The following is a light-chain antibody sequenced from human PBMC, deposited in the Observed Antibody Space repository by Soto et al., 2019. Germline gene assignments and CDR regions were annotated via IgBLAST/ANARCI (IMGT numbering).Light chain of an antibody. Sequence: EIVLTQSPGTLSLSSGERATLSCRASQSVSSSYLAWYQQKPGQAPRLLMYGASRRATGIPDRFSGSGYGTDFTLTINRLEPEDFAVYYCQEYGSSRTFGQGTKVESK. J-gene: IGKJ1*01. CDR2: GAS. V-gene: IGKV3-20*01. CDR1: QSVSSSY. CDR3: QEYGSSRT.